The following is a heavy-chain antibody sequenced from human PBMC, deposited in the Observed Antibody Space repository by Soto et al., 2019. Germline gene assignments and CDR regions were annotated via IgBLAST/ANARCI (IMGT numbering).Heavy chain of an antibody. D-gene: IGHD6-13*01. CDR1: GGTFSGYT. Sequence: ASVKVSCKGSGGTFSGYTISWVRQAPGQGLEWMGRIIPILGIANYAQKFQGRVTITADKSTSTAYMELSSLRSEDTAVYYCARDTPLNSSSWSPNYYYYYMDVWGKGTTVTVSS. V-gene: IGHV1-69*04. J-gene: IGHJ6*03. CDR2: IIPILGIA. CDR3: ARDTPLNSSSWSPNYYYYYMDV.